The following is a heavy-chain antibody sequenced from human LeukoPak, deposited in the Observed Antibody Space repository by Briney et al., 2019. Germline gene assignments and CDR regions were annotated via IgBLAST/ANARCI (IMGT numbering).Heavy chain of an antibody. J-gene: IGHJ6*03. D-gene: IGHD3-3*01. CDR3: ARVIGVRFLEWLAYYYYYYMDV. V-gene: IGHV3-7*01. CDR2: IKQDGSEK. Sequence: GGSLRLSCAASGFTFSSYWMSWVRQAPGKGLEWVANIKQDGSEKYYVDSVKGRFTISRDNAKNSLYLQMNSLRAEDTAVYYCARVIGVRFLEWLAYYYYYYMDVWGKGTTVTVSS. CDR1: GFTFSSYW.